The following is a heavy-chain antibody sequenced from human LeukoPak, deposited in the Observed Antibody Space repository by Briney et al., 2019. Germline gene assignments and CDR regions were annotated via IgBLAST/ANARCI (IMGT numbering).Heavy chain of an antibody. CDR3: ARVDTAMVFNWFDP. Sequence: SETLSLTCTVSAGSISSYYWSWIRQPPGKGLEWIGYIYYSGSTNYNPSLKSRVTISVDTSKNQFSLKLSSVTAADTAVYYCARVDTAMVFNWFDPWGQGTLVTVSS. D-gene: IGHD5-18*01. CDR1: AGSISSYY. V-gene: IGHV4-59*01. CDR2: IYYSGST. J-gene: IGHJ5*02.